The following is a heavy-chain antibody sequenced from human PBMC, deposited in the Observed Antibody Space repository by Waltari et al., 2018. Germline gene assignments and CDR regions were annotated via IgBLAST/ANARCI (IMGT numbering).Heavy chain of an antibody. Sequence: QVQLVQSGAEVKKPGSPVKVSCKAHGGTFSSHAIRWVRKAPGQGLEWMGGIIPIFGTANYAQKFQGRVTITTDESTSTAYMGQSSLRSEDTAVYYCARGDADSAGYYYYYMDVWGKGTTVTVSS. V-gene: IGHV1-69*05. CDR3: ARGDADSAGYYYYYMDV. J-gene: IGHJ6*03. CDR1: GGTFSSHA. D-gene: IGHD3-10*01. CDR2: IIPIFGTA.